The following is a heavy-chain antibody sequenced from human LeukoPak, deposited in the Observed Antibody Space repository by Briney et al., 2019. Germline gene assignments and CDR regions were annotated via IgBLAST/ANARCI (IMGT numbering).Heavy chain of an antibody. CDR1: GGALSSGGYY. V-gene: IGHV4-30-2*01. CDR2: IYHSGTP. J-gene: IGHJ5*02. D-gene: IGHD6-13*01. CDR3: ARDNIPVAGTGLSWFDP. Sequence: PSETLSLTCTVSGGALSSGGYYWTCIRQPPGKGLECIGNIYHSGTPYYNPSLKSRVTLSVDRSKNQFSLKMTSVTAADTAVYYCARDNIPVAGTGLSWFDPWGQGTLVTVSS.